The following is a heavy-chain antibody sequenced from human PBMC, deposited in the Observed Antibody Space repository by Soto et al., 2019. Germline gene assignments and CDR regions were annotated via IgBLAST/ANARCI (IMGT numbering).Heavy chain of an antibody. V-gene: IGHV1-8*01. CDR3: ARGPGYYGSGSILY. D-gene: IGHD3-10*01. CDR2: MNPKSDET. J-gene: IGHJ4*02. Sequence: GASVKVSCKASGYTFTSYDISWARQATGQGLEWMGWMNPKSDETGYAQKFQGRVTMTRNTSISTAYMELSSLRSEDTAVYYCARGPGYYGSGSILYWGQGTLVTVSS. CDR1: GYTFTSYD.